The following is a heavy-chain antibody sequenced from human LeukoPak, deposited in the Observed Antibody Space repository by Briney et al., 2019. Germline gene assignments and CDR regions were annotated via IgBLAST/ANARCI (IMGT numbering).Heavy chain of an antibody. V-gene: IGHV1-69*04. J-gene: IGHJ4*02. Sequence: SVKVSCKASGGTFSSYAISWVRQAPGQGLEWMGRIIPILGIANYAQKFQGRVTVTADKSTSTAYMELSSLRSEDTAVYYCARDGTSTDDYWGQGTLVTVSS. D-gene: IGHD1-7*01. CDR3: ARDGTSTDDY. CDR2: IIPILGIA. CDR1: GGTFSSYA.